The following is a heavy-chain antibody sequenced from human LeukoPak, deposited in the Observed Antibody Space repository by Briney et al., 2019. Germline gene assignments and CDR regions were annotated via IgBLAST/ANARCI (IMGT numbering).Heavy chain of an antibody. CDR1: GGSISSGSCY. V-gene: IGHV4-39*01. CDR3: ARSGYCSGGSCYGAFDP. D-gene: IGHD2-15*01. CDR2: IYYSGSA. Sequence: SETLSLTCTVSGGSISSGSCYWGWIRQPPGKGLEWIGTIYYSGSAYYNPSLKSRVSISEDTSKNQFSLKLSSVTAADTAVYYCARSGYCSGGSCYGAFDPWGQGTLVTVSS. J-gene: IGHJ5*02.